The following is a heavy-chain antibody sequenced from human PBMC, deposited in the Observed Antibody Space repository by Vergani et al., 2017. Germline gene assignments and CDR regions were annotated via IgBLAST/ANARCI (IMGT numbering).Heavy chain of an antibody. J-gene: IGHJ4*02. CDR3: ARGVLRYFDWLFDYFDD. CDR2: IYYSGST. CDR1: GGSISSGDYY. Sequence: QVQLQESGPGLVKPSQTLSLTCTVSGGSISSGDYYWSWIRQPPGKVLEWIGYIYYSGSTYYNPSLKSRVSISVDTSKNQFSLKLSSVTAADTAVYYCARGVLRYFDWLFDYFDDWGQGTLVTVSS. V-gene: IGHV4-30-4*08. D-gene: IGHD3-9*01.